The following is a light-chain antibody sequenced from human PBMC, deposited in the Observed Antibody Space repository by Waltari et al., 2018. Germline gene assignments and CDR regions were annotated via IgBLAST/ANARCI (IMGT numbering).Light chain of an antibody. V-gene: IGKV4-1*01. J-gene: IGKJ1*01. Sequence: DIVMTQSPESLTVSLGERATVNCKSSQTVLYSSKNYLAWYQQKPGQPPKLLIYWASTRKSWVPDRFSGSGSGTDFTLTISSLQAEDVAVYYCQQYYSPPQTFGQGTKVQIK. CDR3: QQYYSPPQT. CDR1: QTVLYSSKNY. CDR2: WAS.